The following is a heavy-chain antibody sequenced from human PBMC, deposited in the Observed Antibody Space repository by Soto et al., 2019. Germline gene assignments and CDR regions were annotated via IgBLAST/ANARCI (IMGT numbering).Heavy chain of an antibody. CDR3: ARDFGVRGVYP. CDR2: IYYSGST. J-gene: IGHJ5*02. Sequence: SETLSLTCTVSGGSISSGGYYWSWIRQHPGKGLEWIGYIYYSGSTYYNPSLKSRVTISVDTSKNQFSLKLSSVTAADTAVHYCARDFGVRGVYPWGQGTLVTVSS. V-gene: IGHV4-31*03. D-gene: IGHD3-10*01. CDR1: GGSISSGGYY.